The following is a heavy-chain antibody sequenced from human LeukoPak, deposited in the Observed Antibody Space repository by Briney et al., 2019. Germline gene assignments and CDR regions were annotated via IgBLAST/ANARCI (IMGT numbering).Heavy chain of an antibody. CDR1: GGSISSYY. V-gene: IGHV4-59*01. CDR3: ARGATTTVTTSGFAFDI. CDR2: IYYSGST. J-gene: IGHJ3*02. Sequence: SETLSLTCTVSGGSISSYYCSWIRQPPGTGLEWIGYIYYSGSTNYNPSLKSRVTTSVDTSKNQFSLKLSSVTAADTAVYYCARGATTTVTTSGFAFDIWGQGTMVTVSS. D-gene: IGHD4-17*01.